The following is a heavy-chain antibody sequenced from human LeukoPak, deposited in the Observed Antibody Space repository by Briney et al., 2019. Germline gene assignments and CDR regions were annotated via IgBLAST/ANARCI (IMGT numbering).Heavy chain of an antibody. D-gene: IGHD3-22*01. CDR2: ISNSGNTI. CDR1: GFTFSDYY. CDR3: ARAGYYYETYYYYMDV. J-gene: IGHJ6*03. Sequence: GGSLRLSCAASGFTFSDYYMSWIRQAPGKGLEWVSYISNSGNTIYYADSVKGRFTISRDNAKNSLYLQMNSLRAEDTAVYYCARAGYYYETYYYYMDVWGKGTTVTVSS. V-gene: IGHV3-11*04.